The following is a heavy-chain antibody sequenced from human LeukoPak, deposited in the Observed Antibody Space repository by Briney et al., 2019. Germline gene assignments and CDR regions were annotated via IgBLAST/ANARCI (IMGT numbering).Heavy chain of an antibody. CDR2: IKRDGSEK. CDR3: ARIWSGSEIFSSDYYYYMDV. V-gene: IGHV3-7*01. J-gene: IGHJ6*03. D-gene: IGHD3-3*01. Sequence: GGSLRLSCVASKFTFNDYWMSWVRQAPGEGLQWVANIKRDGSEKYYVDSVKGRFTISRDNAKNSLDLQMTNLRAEDTAVYYCARIWSGSEIFSSDYYYYMDVWGKGTTVTVSS. CDR1: KFTFNDYW.